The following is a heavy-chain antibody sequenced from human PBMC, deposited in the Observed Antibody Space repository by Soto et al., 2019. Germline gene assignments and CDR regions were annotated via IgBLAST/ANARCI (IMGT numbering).Heavy chain of an antibody. J-gene: IGHJ3*02. V-gene: IGHV3-23*01. CDR1: GFTFSSYT. CDR2: IVGSGDNT. CDR3: AKYYYGSGSIRAFDI. Sequence: VGSLRLSCAASGFTFSSYTMTWVRQAPGERLEWVSSIVGSGDNTYYADSVKGRFTISRDNSKTTLYLQMNSLRAEDTAVYYCAKYYYGSGSIRAFDIWGQGTMVTVSS. D-gene: IGHD3-10*01.